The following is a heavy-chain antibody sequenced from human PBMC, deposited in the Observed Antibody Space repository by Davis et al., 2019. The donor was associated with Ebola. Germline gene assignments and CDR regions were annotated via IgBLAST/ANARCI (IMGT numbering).Heavy chain of an antibody. CDR2: ISGPSNDI. J-gene: IGHJ5*02. CDR1: GSDFSGFY. CDR3: ARDATGIRGFGH. Sequence: PGGSLRLSCAASGSDFSGFYMSWVRQAPGKGLEWLSFISGPSNDIYYADSVEGRFTISRDNAKNTLYLQMSSLRPEETDVYYCARDATGIRGFGHWGQGALVTVSS. D-gene: IGHD3-10*01. V-gene: IGHV3-11*01.